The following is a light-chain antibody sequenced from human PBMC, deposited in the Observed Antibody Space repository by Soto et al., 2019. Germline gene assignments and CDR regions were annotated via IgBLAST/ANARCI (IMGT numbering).Light chain of an antibody. V-gene: IGKV3D-15*01. CDR2: GAS. CDR3: QQYDNWPLT. J-gene: IGKJ4*01. Sequence: EIVMTQSPATLSVSPGEGATLSCGASQSVGSNLAWYQQKPGQAPRLLIYGASARATDSPARFSGSGSGTEFTLTISSLQSEDFVVYYCQQYDNWPLTFGGGTKVEIK. CDR1: QSVGSN.